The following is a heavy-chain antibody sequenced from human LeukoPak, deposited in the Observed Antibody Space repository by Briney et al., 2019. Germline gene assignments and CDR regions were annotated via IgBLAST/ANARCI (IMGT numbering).Heavy chain of an antibody. Sequence: GGSLRLSCAASGITFSSYAMSWVRQAPGKGLEWVSGIRSIGEITSYADSVKGRFTISGENSKNTLFLQMNSLRAEDTAVYYCAKDRGAAADFDYWGQGTLVTVSS. D-gene: IGHD6-13*01. V-gene: IGHV3-23*01. CDR3: AKDRGAAADFDY. CDR2: IRSIGEIT. J-gene: IGHJ4*02. CDR1: GITFSSYA.